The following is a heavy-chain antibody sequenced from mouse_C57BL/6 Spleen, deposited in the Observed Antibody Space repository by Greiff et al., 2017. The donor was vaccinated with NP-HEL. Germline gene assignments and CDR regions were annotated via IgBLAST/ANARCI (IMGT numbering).Heavy chain of an antibody. CDR2: ISYSGST. Sequence: EVKLVESGPGLVKPSQSLSLTCTVTGYSITSGYGWNWIRQFPGNQLEWMGYISYSGSTNYNPCLKSRISITRDTSNNQFFLQLNSVTTEDTAPYDCARRATIKYWGQCITHTVSS. CDR1: GYSITSGYG. J-gene: IGHJ2*01. CDR3: ARRATIKY. D-gene: IGHD1-1*01. V-gene: IGHV3-2*02.